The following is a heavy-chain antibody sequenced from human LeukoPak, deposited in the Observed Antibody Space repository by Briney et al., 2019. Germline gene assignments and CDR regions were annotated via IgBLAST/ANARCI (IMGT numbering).Heavy chain of an antibody. J-gene: IGHJ3*02. V-gene: IGHV3-23*01. CDR3: AKRNSDYYGSGSCGDAFDI. CDR2: ISGSGGST. Sequence: GGSLRLSCAASGFTFSSYAMSWVRQAPGKGLEWVSAISGSGGSTYYADSVKGRFTISRDNSKNTLYLQMNSLRAEDTAVYYCAKRNSDYYGSGSCGDAFDIWGQGTMVTVSS. D-gene: IGHD3-10*01. CDR1: GFTFSSYA.